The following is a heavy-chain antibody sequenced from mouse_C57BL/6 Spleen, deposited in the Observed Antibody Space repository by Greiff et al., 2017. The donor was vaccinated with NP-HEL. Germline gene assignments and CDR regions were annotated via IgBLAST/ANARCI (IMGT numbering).Heavy chain of an antibody. CDR3: ARRDYFDY. CDR2: IYPGDGDT. J-gene: IGHJ2*01. Sequence: QVQLKESGPELVKPGASVKISCKASGYAFSSSWMNWVKQRPGKGLEWIGRIYPGDGDTNYNGKFKGKATLTADKSSSTAYMQLSSLTSADSAVYVCARRDYFDYWGQGTTLTVSS. CDR1: GYAFSSSW. V-gene: IGHV1-82*01.